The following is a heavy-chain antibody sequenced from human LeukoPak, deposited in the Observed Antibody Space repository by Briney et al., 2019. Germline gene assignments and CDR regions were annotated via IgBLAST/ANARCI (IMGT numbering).Heavy chain of an antibody. CDR2: ISAYNGNT. CDR1: GYTFTSYG. CDR3: ARKMYSSSGYYYMDV. J-gene: IGHJ6*03. V-gene: IGHV1-18*01. D-gene: IGHD6-6*01. Sequence: ASVKVSCKASGYTFTSYGISWVRQAPGQGLEWMGWISAYNGNTNYAQKLQGRVTMTTDTSTSTAYMELRSLRTDDTAVYYCARKMYSSSGYYYMDVWGKGTTVTVSS.